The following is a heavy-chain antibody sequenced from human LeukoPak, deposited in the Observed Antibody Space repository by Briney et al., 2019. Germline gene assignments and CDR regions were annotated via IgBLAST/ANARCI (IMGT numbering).Heavy chain of an antibody. Sequence: QPGRSLRFSCAASGFTFSSYGMHWVRQAPGKGLEWVAVIWYDGSNKYYADSVKGRFTISRDNSKNTLYLQMNSLRAEDTAVYYCARDSDYPDYWGQGTLVTVSS. D-gene: IGHD3-10*01. V-gene: IGHV3-33*01. CDR3: ARDSDYPDY. CDR2: IWYDGSNK. J-gene: IGHJ4*02. CDR1: GFTFSSYG.